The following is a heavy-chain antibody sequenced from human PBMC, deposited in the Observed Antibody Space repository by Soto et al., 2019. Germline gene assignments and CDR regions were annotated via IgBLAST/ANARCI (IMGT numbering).Heavy chain of an antibody. CDR1: GFTFDDYA. V-gene: IGHV3-9*01. CDR2: ISWNSDMI. D-gene: IGHD1-26*01. Sequence: GGSLRLSCAASGFTFDDYAMHWVRQGPGKGLEWVSGISWNSDMIPYADSVKGRFTVSRDNAKNSLDLEMNSLRVEDTALYYCVKDTYILVGATHLDSWGQGTLVTVSS. CDR3: VKDTYILVGATHLDS. J-gene: IGHJ4*02.